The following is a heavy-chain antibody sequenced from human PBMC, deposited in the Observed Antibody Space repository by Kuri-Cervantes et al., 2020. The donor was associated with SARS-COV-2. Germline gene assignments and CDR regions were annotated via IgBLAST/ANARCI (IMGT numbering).Heavy chain of an antibody. CDR3: ARVRGSHYHYYYMDV. CDR2: INHSGST. D-gene: IGHD6-13*01. V-gene: IGHV4-34*01. Sequence: SETLSLTCAVYGGSFSGYYWSWIRQPPGKGLEWIGEINHSGSTNYNPSLKSRVTISVDTSKNQFSLKLSPVTAADTAVYYCARVRGSHYHYYYMDVWGKGTTVTVSS. CDR1: GGSFSGYY. J-gene: IGHJ6*03.